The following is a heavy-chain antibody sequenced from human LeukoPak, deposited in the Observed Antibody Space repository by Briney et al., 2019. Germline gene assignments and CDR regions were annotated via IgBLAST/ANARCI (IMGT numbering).Heavy chain of an antibody. V-gene: IGHV1-2*02. D-gene: IGHD4-23*01. CDR3: ARALYGGNSNYFDY. Sequence: ASVKVSCKASGYTFTGYYMHWVRQAPGQGLEWMGWINPNSGGTNYAQKFQGRVTMTRDTSISTAYMELSRLRSDDTAVYYCARALYGGNSNYFDYWGQGTLVTVSS. J-gene: IGHJ4*02. CDR2: INPNSGGT. CDR1: GYTFTGYY.